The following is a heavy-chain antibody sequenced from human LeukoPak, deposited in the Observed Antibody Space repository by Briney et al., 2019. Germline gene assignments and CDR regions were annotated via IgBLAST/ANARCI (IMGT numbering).Heavy chain of an antibody. J-gene: IGHJ4*02. CDR1: GGSISSGGYS. Sequence: SQTPSLTCAVSGGSISSGGYSWSWIRQPAGKGLEWIGRIYSSGSTNYNPSLKSRVTMSVDTSKNQFSLKLSSVTAADTAVYYCARAIGSGTTLGIVWGQGTLVTVSS. D-gene: IGHD1-7*01. CDR3: ARAIGSGTTLGIV. V-gene: IGHV4-61*02. CDR2: IYSSGST.